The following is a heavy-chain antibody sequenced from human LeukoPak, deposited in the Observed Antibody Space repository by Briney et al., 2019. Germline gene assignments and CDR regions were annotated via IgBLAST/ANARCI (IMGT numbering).Heavy chain of an antibody. J-gene: IGHJ6*03. CDR3: TKDRQGPNQYHMDV. Sequence: PGGSLRLSCAASGFTFSSLWMSWVRQAPGRGPEGVANINQDGGTTYYVASVKGRFTISRDNAKNSLSLQMSSLRAEDMAVYYCTKDRQGPNQYHMDVWGKGTTVTVSS. V-gene: IGHV3-7*01. CDR1: GFTFSSLW. CDR2: INQDGGTT.